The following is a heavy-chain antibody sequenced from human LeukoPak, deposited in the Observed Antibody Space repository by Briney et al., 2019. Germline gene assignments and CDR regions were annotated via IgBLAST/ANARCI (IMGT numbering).Heavy chain of an antibody. CDR1: GFTFSSYA. CDR2: ISYDGSNK. CDR3: ARPMTTVTIDAFDI. D-gene: IGHD4-17*01. Sequence: GGSLRLSCAASGFTFSSYAMHWVRQAPGKGLEWVAVISYDGSNKYYADSVKGRFTISRDNSKNTLYLQMNSLRAEDTAVYYCARPMTTVTIDAFDIWGQGTMVTVPS. J-gene: IGHJ3*02. V-gene: IGHV3-30*04.